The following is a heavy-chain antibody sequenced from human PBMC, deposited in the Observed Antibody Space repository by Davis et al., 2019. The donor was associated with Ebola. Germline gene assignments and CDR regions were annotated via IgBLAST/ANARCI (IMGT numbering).Heavy chain of an antibody. Sequence: GESLKISCAASGFTVSSNYMSWVRQAPGKGLEWVSVIYSGGSTYYADSVKGRFTISRHNSKNTLYLQMNSLRAEDTAVYYCARGPHYYDSSGYADWYFDLWGRGTLVTVSS. J-gene: IGHJ2*01. D-gene: IGHD3-22*01. CDR2: IYSGGST. CDR1: GFTVSSNY. CDR3: ARGPHYYDSSGYADWYFDL. V-gene: IGHV3-53*04.